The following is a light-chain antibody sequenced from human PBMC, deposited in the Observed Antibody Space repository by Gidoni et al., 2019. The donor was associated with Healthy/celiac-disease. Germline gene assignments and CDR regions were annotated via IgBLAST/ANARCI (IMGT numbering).Light chain of an antibody. V-gene: IGLV1-40*01. J-gene: IGLJ2*01. CDR3: QSYDSSLSGVV. CDR2: GTS. CDR1: SSNIGAGYD. Sequence: QSVLTQPPSVSEAPGQRVTISCTGSSSNIGAGYDVHWYQQLPGTAPKLLIYGTSNRPSGVPDRFSGSKSGTSASLAISGIQAEEEADYYCQSYDSSLSGVVFGGGTKLTVL.